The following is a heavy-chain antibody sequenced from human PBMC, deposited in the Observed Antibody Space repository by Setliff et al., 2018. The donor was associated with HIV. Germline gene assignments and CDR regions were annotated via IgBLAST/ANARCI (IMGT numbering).Heavy chain of an antibody. CDR3: THMGHYFDGTGYNRMYYFDY. J-gene: IGHJ4*02. D-gene: IGHD3-22*01. CDR2: IKSRTDGETT. V-gene: IGHV3-15*07. CDR1: GFVFSNAW. Sequence: GGSLRLSCAASGFVFSNAWMNWVRQAPGKGLEWVGRIKSRTDGETTDYAAPVQGRFFISRDDSKNMLYLEMSNLQTEDTAMYYCTHMGHYFDGTGYNRMYYFDYWGQGALVTVSS.